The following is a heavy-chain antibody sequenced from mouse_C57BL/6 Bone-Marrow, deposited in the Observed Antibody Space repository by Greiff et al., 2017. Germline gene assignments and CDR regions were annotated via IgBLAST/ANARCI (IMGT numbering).Heavy chain of an antibody. J-gene: IGHJ2*01. D-gene: IGHD4-1*01. CDR3: ARDGVWDYFDY. CDR1: GFTFSSYA. Sequence: EVKLMESGGGLVKPGGSLKLSCAASGFTFSSYAMSWVRQTPETRLEWVATISDGGSYTYYPDNVKGRFTISRDNAKNNLYLQMSHLKSEDTAMYYCARDGVWDYFDYWGQGTTLTVSS. CDR2: ISDGGSYT. V-gene: IGHV5-4*01.